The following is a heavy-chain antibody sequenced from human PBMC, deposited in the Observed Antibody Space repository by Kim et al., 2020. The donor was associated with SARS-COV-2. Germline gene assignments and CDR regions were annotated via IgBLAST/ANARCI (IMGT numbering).Heavy chain of an antibody. CDR3: AKDGQYGSGSYYLDY. D-gene: IGHD3-10*01. CDR2: IYSGGSST. CDR1: GFTFSSYA. Sequence: GGSLRLSCAASGFTFSSYAMSWVRQAPGKGLEWVSVIYSGGSSTYYADSVKGRFTISRDNSKNTLYLQMNSLRAEDTAVYYCAKDGQYGSGSYYLDYWGQGTLVTVSS. J-gene: IGHJ4*02. V-gene: IGHV3-23*03.